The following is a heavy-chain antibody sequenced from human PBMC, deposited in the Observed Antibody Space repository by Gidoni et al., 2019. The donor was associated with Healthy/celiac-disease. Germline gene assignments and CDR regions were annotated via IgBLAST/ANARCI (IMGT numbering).Heavy chain of an antibody. CDR1: GFTFGDVA. J-gene: IGHJ6*02. V-gene: IGHV3-49*04. CDR2: IRSRAYGVTT. CDR3: TRDHDNYYGMDV. D-gene: IGHD3-9*01. Sequence: EVQLVESGGGLVQPGRSLRLSCTASGFTFGDVAMSWVRQAPGKGLEWVGFIRSRAYGVTTEYAASVKGRFTISRDDSKSIAYLQMNSLKTEDTAVYYCTRDHDNYYGMDVWGQGTTVTVSS.